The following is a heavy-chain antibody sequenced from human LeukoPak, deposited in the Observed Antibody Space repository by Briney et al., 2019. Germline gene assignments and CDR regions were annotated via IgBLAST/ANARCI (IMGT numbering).Heavy chain of an antibody. V-gene: IGHV1-2*02. CDR3: ASSPYSSSWYYFDY. D-gene: IGHD6-13*01. CDR1: GGTFSSYA. CDR2: INPNSGGT. Sequence: ASVKVSCKASGGTFSSYAISWVRQAPGQGLEWMGWINPNSGGTNYAQKFQGRVTMTRDTSISTAYMELSRLRSDDTAVYYCASSPYSSSWYYFDYWGQGTLVTVSS. J-gene: IGHJ4*02.